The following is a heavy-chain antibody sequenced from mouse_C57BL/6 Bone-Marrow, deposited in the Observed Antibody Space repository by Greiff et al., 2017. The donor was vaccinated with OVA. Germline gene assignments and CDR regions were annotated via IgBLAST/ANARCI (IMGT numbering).Heavy chain of an antibody. V-gene: IGHV1-52*01. Sequence: QVQLKQPGAELVRPGSSVKLSCKASGYTFTRYWMHWVTQRPIQGLEWIGNIDPSDSETHYNQKFKDKATLTVDKSSSTAYMQLSSLTSEDSAVYYCAREGDYYYGSRYFDYWGQGTTLTVSS. D-gene: IGHD1-1*01. CDR2: IDPSDSET. CDR3: AREGDYYYGSRYFDY. CDR1: GYTFTRYW. J-gene: IGHJ2*01.